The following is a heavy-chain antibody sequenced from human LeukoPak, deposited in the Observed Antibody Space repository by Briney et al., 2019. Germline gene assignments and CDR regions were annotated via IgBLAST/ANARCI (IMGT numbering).Heavy chain of an antibody. J-gene: IGHJ3*02. Sequence: PSESLSLTCTVSGGSLSSYYWSWIRQPPGKGLEWIGYIHYTGRTKYNPSLQSRVIISVDTSKNQFSLRLDSVTAADTAVYYCARHNAFDIWGQGTMVTVSS. CDR1: GGSLSSYY. V-gene: IGHV4-59*08. CDR3: ARHNAFDI. CDR2: IHYTGRT.